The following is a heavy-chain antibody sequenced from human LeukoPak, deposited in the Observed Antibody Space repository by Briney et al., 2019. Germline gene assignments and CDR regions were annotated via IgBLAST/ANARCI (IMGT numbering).Heavy chain of an antibody. V-gene: IGHV4-59*12. CDR3: ARAPGYCSSTSCYAPYYYMDV. CDR1: GGSISSYY. D-gene: IGHD2-2*01. J-gene: IGHJ6*03. CDR2: ISYTGNT. Sequence: SETLSLTCTVSGGSISSYYWSWIRQPQGKGLELIGYISYTGNTNYNPSLKGRVSISVDTSENQFSLKQSSVTAADTAVYYCARAPGYCSSTSCYAPYYYMDVWGKGTTVTVSS.